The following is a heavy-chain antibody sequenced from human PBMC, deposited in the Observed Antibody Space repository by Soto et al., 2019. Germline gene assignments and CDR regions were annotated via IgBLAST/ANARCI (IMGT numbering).Heavy chain of an antibody. CDR3: ATQLTGDLDF. CDR1: GGTFSTSA. Sequence: QVQLVQSGAEVREPGSSVXVSCMASGGTFSTSAMNWVRQAPGQGLEWVGGIIPVFGKATYAQNFEGRVTITADGSTTTAYMELSRLRSEDSAVYYCATQLTGDLDFWGQGTLVIVSS. D-gene: IGHD7-27*01. CDR2: IIPVFGKA. V-gene: IGHV1-69*12. J-gene: IGHJ4*02.